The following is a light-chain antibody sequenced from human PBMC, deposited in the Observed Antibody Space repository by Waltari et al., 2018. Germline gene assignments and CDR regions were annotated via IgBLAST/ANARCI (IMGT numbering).Light chain of an antibody. J-gene: IGKJ1*01. Sequence: IMLTQSPGTLSLSPGERATLSCRASQSISRYLAWYQQKPGQAPRLLIYGASPRATGSPDRFSGSGSGTDFSLTISGLEPEDSAVYYCQHHFRLPATFGQGTKVEIK. CDR3: QHHFRLPAT. CDR2: GAS. V-gene: IGKV3-20*01. CDR1: QSISRY.